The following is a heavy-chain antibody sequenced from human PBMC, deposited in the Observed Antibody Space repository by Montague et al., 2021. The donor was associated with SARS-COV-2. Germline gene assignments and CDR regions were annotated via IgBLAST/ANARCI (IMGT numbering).Heavy chain of an antibody. CDR2: IYATGGT. V-gene: IGHV4-4*07. CDR1: GESISGFY. Sequence: SETLSLTCTVSGESISGFYWNWIRQPAGKGLEWIGRIYATGGTNSNPSLKSRVTMSVDTSKNEISLRLNSVTAADTAVYYCARGTSTINMIVVVITGIGYYFDYWGQGTLVTVSS. CDR3: ARGTSTINMIVVVITGIGYYFDY. D-gene: IGHD3-22*01. J-gene: IGHJ4*02.